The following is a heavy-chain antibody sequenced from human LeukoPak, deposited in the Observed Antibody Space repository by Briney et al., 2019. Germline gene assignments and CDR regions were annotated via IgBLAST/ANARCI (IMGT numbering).Heavy chain of an antibody. D-gene: IGHD2-21*01. V-gene: IGHV3-23*01. CDR2: VSDSGTRT. CDR1: GFTFSSYA. J-gene: IGHJ6*04. Sequence: GGSLRLSCAASGFTFSSYALTWVRQAPGKELEWVSAVSDSGTRTFYADSVKGRFALSRDNSRNTLFLQMNSLRADDTAVYYCARPGCGGNCYYRMDVWGKGTTVTVSS. CDR3: ARPGCGGNCYYRMDV.